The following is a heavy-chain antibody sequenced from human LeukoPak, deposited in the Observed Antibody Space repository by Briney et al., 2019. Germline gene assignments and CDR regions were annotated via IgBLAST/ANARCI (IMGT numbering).Heavy chain of an antibody. Sequence: GGSLRLSCAASGFTFSSYEMNWVRQAPGKGLEWVSYISSSGSTIYYADSVKGRFTISRDNAKNSLYLQMNSLRAEDTAVYYCARESVYYDILTGYYTYFDYWGQGTLVTVSS. V-gene: IGHV3-48*03. CDR3: ARESVYYDILTGYYTYFDY. J-gene: IGHJ4*02. CDR2: ISSSGSTI. CDR1: GFTFSSYE. D-gene: IGHD3-9*01.